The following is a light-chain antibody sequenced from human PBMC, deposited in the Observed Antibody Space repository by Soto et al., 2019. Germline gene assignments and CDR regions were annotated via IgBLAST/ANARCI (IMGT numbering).Light chain of an antibody. J-gene: IGKJ1*01. CDR3: LQIDSFPWT. V-gene: IGKV1-12*01. CDR1: QGISSW. Sequence: DIHMTQSPSSVSASVGDRVTVNCRASQGISSWLAWYQQKPGKAPNLLMHATSILQSGVPTRLSCSGSGTIFTLNFILLQPEDLGTYYWLQIDSFPWTFGQGTKVEIK. CDR2: ATS.